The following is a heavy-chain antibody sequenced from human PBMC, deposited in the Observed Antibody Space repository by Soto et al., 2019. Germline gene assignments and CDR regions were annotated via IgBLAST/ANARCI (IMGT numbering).Heavy chain of an antibody. Sequence: GASVKVSCKASGGTFSSYAISWVRQAPGQGLEWMGGIIPIFGTANYAQKFQGRVTITADESTSTAYMELSSLRSEDTAVYYCARGRYYDSSGYPYYFDYWGQGTLVTVSS. CDR1: GGTFSSYA. CDR2: IIPIFGTA. D-gene: IGHD3-22*01. CDR3: ARGRYYDSSGYPYYFDY. V-gene: IGHV1-69*13. J-gene: IGHJ4*02.